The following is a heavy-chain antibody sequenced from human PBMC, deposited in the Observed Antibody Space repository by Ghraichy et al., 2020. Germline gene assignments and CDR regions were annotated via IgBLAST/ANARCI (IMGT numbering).Heavy chain of an antibody. CDR3: ARGAVPAAIPYNRYYYYMDV. CDR1: GGTFSSYA. J-gene: IGHJ6*03. D-gene: IGHD2-2*02. Sequence: SVKVSCKASGGTFSSYAISWVRQAPGQGLEWMGGIIPIFGTANYAQKFQGRVTITADESTSTTYMELSSLRSEDTAVYYCARGAVPAAIPYNRYYYYMDVWGKGTTVTVSS. V-gene: IGHV1-69*13. CDR2: IIPIFGTA.